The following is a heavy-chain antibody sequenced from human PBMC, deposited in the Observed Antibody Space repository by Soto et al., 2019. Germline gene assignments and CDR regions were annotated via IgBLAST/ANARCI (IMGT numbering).Heavy chain of an antibody. J-gene: IGHJ5*02. CDR2: VSPYDGDT. CDR1: GYTFTTYG. D-gene: IGHD1-26*01. CDR3: ARDHGGSYQADSFDP. V-gene: IGHV1-18*01. Sequence: QVQLMQSGVEVKKPGASVKVSCKASGYTFTTYGISWVRQAPGQGLEWVGWVSPYDGDTNYADALQGRVTMTTDTSTTTAYMELRSLMSDDTAMYYCARDHGGSYQADSFDPWGQGTLVIVSS.